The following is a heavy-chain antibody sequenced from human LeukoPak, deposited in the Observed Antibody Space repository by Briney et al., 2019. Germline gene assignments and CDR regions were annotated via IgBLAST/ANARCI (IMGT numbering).Heavy chain of an antibody. D-gene: IGHD1-26*01. CDR2: INPNSGGT. V-gene: IGHV1-2*02. Sequence: ASVKVSCKASGYTFTGYYMHWVRQAPGQGLEWMGWINPNSGGTNYAQKFQGRVTMTRDTSISTAYMELSRLRSDDTAVYYCAADRSWEYYFDYWGQGTLVTVSS. J-gene: IGHJ4*02. CDR3: AADRSWEYYFDY. CDR1: GYTFTGYY.